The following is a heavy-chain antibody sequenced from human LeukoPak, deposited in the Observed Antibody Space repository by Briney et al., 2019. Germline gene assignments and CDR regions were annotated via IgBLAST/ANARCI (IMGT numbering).Heavy chain of an antibody. J-gene: IGHJ5*02. CDR2: IKQDGSEK. D-gene: IGHD6-19*01. V-gene: IGHV3-7*01. CDR1: GFTFSSYW. CDR3: AREYSSGWHPKHNWFDP. Sequence: GGSLRLSCAASGFTFSSYWMSWVRQAPGKGLEWVANIKQDGSEKYYVDSVKGRFTISRDNAKNSLYLQMNSLRAEDTAVYYCAREYSSGWHPKHNWFDPWGQGTLVTVSS.